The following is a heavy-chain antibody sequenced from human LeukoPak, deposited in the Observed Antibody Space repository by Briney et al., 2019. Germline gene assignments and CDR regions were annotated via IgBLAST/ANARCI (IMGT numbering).Heavy chain of an antibody. D-gene: IGHD2-21*02. CDR1: GFTFSSYW. CDR2: IYSDGSST. V-gene: IGHV3-74*01. J-gene: IGHJ4*02. Sequence: GGSLRLSCAASGFTFSSYWMHWVPQAPGKGLVWVSRIYSDGSSTSYADSVKGRFTISGDNATNTLYLQMNSLRAEDTAVYYCARARGVTEFDYWGQGTLVTVSS. CDR3: ARARGVTEFDY.